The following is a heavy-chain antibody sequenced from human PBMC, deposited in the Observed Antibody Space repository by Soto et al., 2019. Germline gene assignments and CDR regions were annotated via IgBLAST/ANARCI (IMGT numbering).Heavy chain of an antibody. Sequence: GGSLRLSCVASGFTFSTYAMSWVRQAPGKGPEWVSGISGRGVGTYYAHSVKGRFTISRDNSKNTLYLQMNSLRAEDTAVYYCAKCPTAYYGSGVAYWGQGTLVTVSS. J-gene: IGHJ4*01. D-gene: IGHD3-10*01. CDR1: GFTFSTYA. CDR3: AKCPTAYYGSGVAY. V-gene: IGHV3-23*01. CDR2: ISGRGVGT.